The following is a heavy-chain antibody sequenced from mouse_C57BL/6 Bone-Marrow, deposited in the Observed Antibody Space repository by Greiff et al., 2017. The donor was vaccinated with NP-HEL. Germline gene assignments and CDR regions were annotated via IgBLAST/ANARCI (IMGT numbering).Heavy chain of an antibody. CDR1: GFTFSDAW. V-gene: IGHV1-55*01. J-gene: IGHJ2*01. D-gene: IGHD2-3*01. CDR3: ARAGWLLPYFDY. Sequence: VQPGGSMKLSCAASGFTFSDAWVDWVRQSPGQGLEWIGDIYPGSGNTNYNEKFKSKATLTVDTSSSTAYMQLSSLTSEDSAVYYCARAGWLLPYFDYWGQGTTLTVSS. CDR2: IYPGSGNT.